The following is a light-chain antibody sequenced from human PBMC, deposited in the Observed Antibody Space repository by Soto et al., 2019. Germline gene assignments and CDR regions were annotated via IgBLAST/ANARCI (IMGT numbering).Light chain of an antibody. V-gene: IGKV3-20*01. CDR1: QSVVTK. J-gene: IGKJ4*01. Sequence: IVMTDSPSTLSVSPWERANLSFMASQSVVTKLAWYQQTPGQAPRLLIYGASSRATGIPDRFSGSGSGTDFTLTISRLEPEDFAVYYCQQHGSSPPTFGGGTKVDIK. CDR3: QQHGSSPPT. CDR2: GAS.